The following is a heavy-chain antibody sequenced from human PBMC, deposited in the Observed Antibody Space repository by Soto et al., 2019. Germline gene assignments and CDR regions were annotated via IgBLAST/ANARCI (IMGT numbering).Heavy chain of an antibody. J-gene: IGHJ4*02. CDR1: GFTFTNSA. Sequence: ASVKVSCKASGFTFTNSAVQWVRQARGQRREWIGWIVVGSGNTNYAQKFQERVTITRDMSTTTAYMELSSLRSEDTAVYYCATDKGDSYGYGNYWGQGTLVTVSS. CDR2: IVVGSGNT. D-gene: IGHD5-18*01. CDR3: ATDKGDSYGYGNY. V-gene: IGHV1-58*01.